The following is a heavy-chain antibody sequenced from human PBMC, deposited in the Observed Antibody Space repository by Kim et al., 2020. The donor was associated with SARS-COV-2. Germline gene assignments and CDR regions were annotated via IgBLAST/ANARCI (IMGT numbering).Heavy chain of an antibody. CDR2: INHSGST. CDR1: GGSFSGYY. CDR3: ARAPLSSGFLDY. V-gene: IGHV4-34*01. J-gene: IGHJ4*02. Sequence: SETLSLTCAVYGGSFSGYYWSWIRQPPGKGLEWIGEINHSGSTNYNPSLKSRVTISVDTSKNQFSLKLSSVTAADTAVYYCARAPLSSGFLDYWGQGTLVTVSS. D-gene: IGHD6-19*01.